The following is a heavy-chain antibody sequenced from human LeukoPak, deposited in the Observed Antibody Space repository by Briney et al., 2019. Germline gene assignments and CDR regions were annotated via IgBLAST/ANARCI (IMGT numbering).Heavy chain of an antibody. CDR1: GYTLTELS. J-gene: IGHJ4*02. D-gene: IGHD6-19*01. V-gene: IGHV1-24*01. Sequence: ASVKVSCKVSGYTLTELSMHWVRQAPGKGLEWMGGFDPEDGETIYAQKFQGRVTMTRNTSISTAYMELSSLRSEDTAVYYCARVGLAVAPDYWGQGTLVTVSS. CDR2: FDPEDGET. CDR3: ARVGLAVAPDY.